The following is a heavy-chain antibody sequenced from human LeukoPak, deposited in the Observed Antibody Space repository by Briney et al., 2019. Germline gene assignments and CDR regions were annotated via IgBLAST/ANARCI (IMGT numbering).Heavy chain of an antibody. CDR3: ARLSPSGGTTGIIDF. Sequence: SETLSLTCTVSGGSISSYYWSWIRLPPGKGLEWIGYIYYSGSTNYNPSLKSRVTISVDTSKNQFSLKLNSVTAADTAVYYCARLSPSGGTTGIIDFWGQGTLVTVSS. V-gene: IGHV4-59*08. D-gene: IGHD1-1*01. CDR2: IYYSGST. J-gene: IGHJ4*02. CDR1: GGSISSYY.